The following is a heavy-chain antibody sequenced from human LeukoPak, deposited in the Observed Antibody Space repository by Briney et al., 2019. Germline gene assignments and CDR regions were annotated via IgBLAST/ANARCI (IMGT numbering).Heavy chain of an antibody. V-gene: IGHV4-4*07. Sequence: PSKTLSLTCTVSGGSISSYYWSWIRQPAGKGLEWIGRIYTSGSTNYSPSLKSRVTMSVDTSKNQFSLKLSSVTAADTAVYYCARDGGCSSTSCPYYYYGMDVWGQGTTVTVSS. J-gene: IGHJ6*02. CDR3: ARDGGCSSTSCPYYYYGMDV. CDR1: GGSISSYY. CDR2: IYTSGST. D-gene: IGHD2-2*01.